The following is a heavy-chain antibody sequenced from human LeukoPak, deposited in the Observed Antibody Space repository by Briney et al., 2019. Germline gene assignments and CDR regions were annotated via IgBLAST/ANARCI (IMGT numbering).Heavy chain of an antibody. CDR1: GGSISSSSYY. CDR2: INYSGST. Sequence: SETLSLTCTVSGGSISSSSYYWGWIRQPPGKGLERIGSINYSGSTYYNPSLKSRVTISVDTSKNQFSLKLSSVTAADTAVYYCARAFRLYFDYWGQGTLVTVSS. J-gene: IGHJ4*02. V-gene: IGHV4-39*01. D-gene: IGHD2/OR15-2a*01. CDR3: ARAFRLYFDY.